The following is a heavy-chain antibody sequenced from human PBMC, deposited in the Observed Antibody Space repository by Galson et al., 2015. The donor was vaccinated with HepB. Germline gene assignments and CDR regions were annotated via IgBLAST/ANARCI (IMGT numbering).Heavy chain of an antibody. CDR3: ACDYYDYVWGSYRPTGGPFDP. D-gene: IGHD3-16*02. CDR2: IIPILGIA. J-gene: IGHJ5*02. V-gene: IGHV1-69*04. Sequence: SVKVSCKASGGTFSSYAISWVRQAPGQGLEWMGRIIPILGIANYAQKFQGRVTITADKSTSTAYMELSSLRSEDTAVYYCACDYYDYVWGSYRPTGGPFDPWGQGTLVTVSS. CDR1: GGTFSSYA.